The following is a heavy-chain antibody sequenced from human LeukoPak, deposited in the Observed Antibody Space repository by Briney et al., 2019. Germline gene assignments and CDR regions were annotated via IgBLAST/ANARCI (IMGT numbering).Heavy chain of an antibody. J-gene: IGHJ3*02. CDR1: GYTFTSYD. Sequence: ASVKVSCKASGYTFTSYDINWVRQATGQGLEWMGWMNPNSGNTGYARKFQGRVTMTRNTSISTAYMELSSLRSEDTAVYYCARVKSYYYDTSDKDAFDIWGQGTMVTVSS. D-gene: IGHD3-22*01. CDR3: ARVKSYYYDTSDKDAFDI. CDR2: MNPNSGNT. V-gene: IGHV1-8*01.